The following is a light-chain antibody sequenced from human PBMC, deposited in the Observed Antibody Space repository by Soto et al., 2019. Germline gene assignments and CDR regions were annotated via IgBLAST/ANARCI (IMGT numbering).Light chain of an antibody. CDR1: RSVGNNY. CDR2: DAS. Sequence: EIVLTQSPGTLSLSPGERVTLSCRASRSVGNNYLAWYQQRPGQAPNLLIYDASSRATGIPDRFSGSGSGTDFTLTITRLEPEDSAMYYCQLYDSPSYTFGQGTKLEIK. V-gene: IGKV3-20*01. J-gene: IGKJ2*01. CDR3: QLYDSPSYT.